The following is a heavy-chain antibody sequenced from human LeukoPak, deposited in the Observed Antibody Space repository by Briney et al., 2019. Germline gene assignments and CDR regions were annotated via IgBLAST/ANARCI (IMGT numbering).Heavy chain of an antibody. Sequence: SETLSLTCTVSGGSISSYYWSWIRQPPGKGLDWIGYIYYSGSTNYNPSLKSRVTISVDTSKNEFSLKLSSVTAADTAVYYCARIAAGGRGFDYWGQGTLVTVSS. V-gene: IGHV4-59*08. CDR1: GGSISSYY. CDR3: ARIAAGGRGFDY. D-gene: IGHD6-13*01. J-gene: IGHJ4*02. CDR2: IYYSGST.